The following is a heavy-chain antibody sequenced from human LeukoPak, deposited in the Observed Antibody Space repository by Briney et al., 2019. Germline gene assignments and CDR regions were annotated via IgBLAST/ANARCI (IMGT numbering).Heavy chain of an antibody. V-gene: IGHV3-48*03. D-gene: IGHD5-12*01. CDR3: AREGGYSGYEAFDY. CDR1: GFTFSSYV. J-gene: IGHJ4*02. CDR2: ISSSGSTI. Sequence: GGALRLSCAASGFTFSSYVMNWVRQAPGKGLEWVSYISSSGSTIYYADSVKGRFTISRDNAKNSLYLQMNSLRAEDTAVYYCAREGGYSGYEAFDYWGQGTLVTVSS.